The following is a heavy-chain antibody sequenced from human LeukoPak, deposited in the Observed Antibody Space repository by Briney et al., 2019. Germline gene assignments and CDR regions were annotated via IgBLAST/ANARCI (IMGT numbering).Heavy chain of an antibody. V-gene: IGHV3-30*04. CDR1: GFTFSSYA. CDR3: ARHLDSYGTFDY. D-gene: IGHD5-18*01. Sequence: SGGSLRLSCAASGFTFSSYAMHWVRQAPGKGLEWVAVISYDGSNKYYADSVKGRFTISRDNSKNALYLQMNSLRAEDTAVYYCARHLDSYGTFDYWGQGTLVTVSS. CDR2: ISYDGSNK. J-gene: IGHJ4*02.